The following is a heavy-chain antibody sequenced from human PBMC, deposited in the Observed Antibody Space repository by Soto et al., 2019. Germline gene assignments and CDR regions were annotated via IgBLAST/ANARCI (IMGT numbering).Heavy chain of an antibody. CDR3: AIGRTGSNGYYWA. CDR2: IIPVIGVG. D-gene: IGHD3-22*01. CDR1: GNTLNTDT. Sequence: QVQLVQSGAEVKKPGSSVKVSCKPSGNTLNTDTITWLLQAPGQGLEWMGRIIPVIGVGTYAQKFQDRVTITADKSTTTVYREVTSLTSEDTATYYCAIGRTGSNGYYWAWGQGTQVTVS. V-gene: IGHV1-69*02. J-gene: IGHJ5*02.